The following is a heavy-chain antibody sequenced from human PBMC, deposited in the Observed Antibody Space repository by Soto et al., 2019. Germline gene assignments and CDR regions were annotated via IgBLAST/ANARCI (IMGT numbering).Heavy chain of an antibody. J-gene: IGHJ4*02. D-gene: IGHD4-17*01. Sequence: ASVKVSCKASGGTLSSYTFSWVRQAPGQGLEWMGWISAYNGNTNYAQKLQGRVTMTTDTSASTAYMELRSLRSDDTAVYYCARDRISTVTTSYDYWGQGTLVTVSS. V-gene: IGHV1-18*01. CDR2: ISAYNGNT. CDR1: GGTLSSYT. CDR3: ARDRISTVTTSYDY.